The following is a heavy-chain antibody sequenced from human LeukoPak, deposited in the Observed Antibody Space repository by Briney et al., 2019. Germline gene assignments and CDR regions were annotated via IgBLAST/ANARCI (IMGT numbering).Heavy chain of an antibody. CDR2: INHSGST. J-gene: IGHJ4*02. Sequence: GSLRLSCAASGFTFSSYDMNWVRQAPGKGLEWIGEINHSGSTNYNPSLKSRVTISVDTSKNQFSLKLSSVTAADTAVYYCARGPPPYYYGSGTPPPDYWGQGTLVTVSS. D-gene: IGHD3-10*01. CDR3: ARGPPPYYYGSGTPPPDY. CDR1: GFTFSSYD. V-gene: IGHV4-34*01.